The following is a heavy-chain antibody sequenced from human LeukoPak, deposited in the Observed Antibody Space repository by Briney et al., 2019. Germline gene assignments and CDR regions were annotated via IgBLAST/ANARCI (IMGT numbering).Heavy chain of an antibody. V-gene: IGHV4-34*01. CDR2: INHSGST. CDR1: GGSFSGYY. Sequence: SETLSLTCAVYGGSFSGYYWSWIRQPPGKGLEWIGEINHSGSTNYNPSLKSRVTISVDTSKNQFSLKLSSVTAADTAVYYCARGWRAAASRRYFDLWGRGTLVTVSS. CDR3: ARGWRAAASRRYFDL. J-gene: IGHJ2*01. D-gene: IGHD6-13*01.